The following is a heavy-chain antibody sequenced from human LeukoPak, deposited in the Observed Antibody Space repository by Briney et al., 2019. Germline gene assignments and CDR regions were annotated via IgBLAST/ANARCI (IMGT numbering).Heavy chain of an antibody. Sequence: PSETLSLTCTVSGGSISSYYWSWIRQPPGKGLEWIGYIYYSGGTNYDPSLKSRVTISVDTSKNQFSLKLSSVTAADTAVYYCARGGFREKTFDYWGQGTLVTVSS. V-gene: IGHV4-59*01. D-gene: IGHD3-10*01. CDR1: GGSISSYY. CDR2: IYYSGGT. J-gene: IGHJ4*02. CDR3: ARGGFREKTFDY.